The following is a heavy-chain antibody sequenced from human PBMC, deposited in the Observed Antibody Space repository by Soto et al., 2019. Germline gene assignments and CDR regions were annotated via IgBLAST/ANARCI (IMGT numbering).Heavy chain of an antibody. D-gene: IGHD3-10*01. Sequence: QVQLVQSGAEVKKPGASVKVSCKASGYTFTSYGISWVRQAPGQGLEWMGWISAYNGNTNYAQKLQGIVTMTTDTSTSTDYMALRSLGSADTAVYYCASGWFGEFVYYFDYWGQGTLVTVSS. V-gene: IGHV1-18*01. J-gene: IGHJ4*02. CDR3: ASGWFGEFVYYFDY. CDR2: ISAYNGNT. CDR1: GYTFTSYG.